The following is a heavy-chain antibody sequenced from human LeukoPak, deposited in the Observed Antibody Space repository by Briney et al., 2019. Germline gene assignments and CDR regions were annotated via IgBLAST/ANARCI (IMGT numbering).Heavy chain of an antibody. CDR2: IFYSGGT. V-gene: IGHV4-59*08. CDR3: ATHHSSTVVADD. D-gene: IGHD4-23*01. J-gene: IGHJ4*02. Sequence: KPSETLSLTCTVSGGSINNDYWSWLRQSPGKGLEWIGYIFYSGGTNYNPSLKTRVTISIDTSKTQFSLRLSSVTAANTAVYYCATHHSSTVVADDWGQGILVTVSS. CDR1: GGSINNDY.